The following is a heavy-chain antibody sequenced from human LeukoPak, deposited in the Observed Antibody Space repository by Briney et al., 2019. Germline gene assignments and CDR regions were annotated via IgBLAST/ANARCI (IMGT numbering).Heavy chain of an antibody. Sequence: GGSLRLSCAASGFTFSSYAMHWVRQAPGKGLEWVSAISGSGDGTYYADSAKGRLTISRDNSKNTLYLQMNSLRAEDTAVYCCAKDLAPGYYYDSSGYYYVYYYYGMDVWGQGTTVTVSS. CDR2: ISGSGDGT. D-gene: IGHD3-22*01. V-gene: IGHV3-23*01. J-gene: IGHJ6*02. CDR1: GFTFSSYA. CDR3: AKDLAPGYYYDSSGYYYVYYYYGMDV.